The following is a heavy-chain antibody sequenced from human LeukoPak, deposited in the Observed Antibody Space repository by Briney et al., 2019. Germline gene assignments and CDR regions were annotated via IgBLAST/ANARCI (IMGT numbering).Heavy chain of an antibody. D-gene: IGHD6-19*01. CDR1: GFTFSSYA. CDR3: AKGPKKVAGTYYYYGMDV. CDR2: ISGSGGST. J-gene: IGHJ6*02. Sequence: PGGSLRLSCAASGFTFSSYAMSWVRQAPGKGLEWVSAISGSGGSTYYADSVKGRFTISRDNSKNTLYLQMNSLRAEDTAVYYCAKGPKKVAGTYYYYGMDVWGQGTKVTVSS. V-gene: IGHV3-23*01.